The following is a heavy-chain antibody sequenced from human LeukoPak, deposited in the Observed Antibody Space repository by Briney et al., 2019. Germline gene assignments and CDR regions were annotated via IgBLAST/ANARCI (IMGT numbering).Heavy chain of an antibody. CDR3: ARDIGEGFDY. J-gene: IGHJ4*02. Sequence: SQTLSLTCAVSGGSISSGGYSWSWIRQPPGKGLEWIGYIYHSGSTYYNPSLKSRVTISVDRSKNQFSLKLSSVTAADTAVYYCARDIGEGFDYWGQGTLVTVSS. D-gene: IGHD1-26*01. CDR2: IYHSGST. V-gene: IGHV4-30-2*01. CDR1: GGSISSGGYS.